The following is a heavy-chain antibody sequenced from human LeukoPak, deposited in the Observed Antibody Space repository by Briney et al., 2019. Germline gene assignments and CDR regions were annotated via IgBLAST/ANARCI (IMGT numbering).Heavy chain of an antibody. V-gene: IGHV5-10-1*01. D-gene: IGHD2-15*01. CDR2: IDPSDSYT. Sequence: PGESLRISCQGSGYSFTSYWISWVRQMPGKGLEWMGRIDPSDSYTNYSPSFQGHVTISADKSISTAYLQWSSLKASDTAMYYCASHADYCSGGSCYNADYWGQGTLVTVSS. CDR3: ASHADYCSGGSCYNADY. J-gene: IGHJ4*02. CDR1: GYSFTSYW.